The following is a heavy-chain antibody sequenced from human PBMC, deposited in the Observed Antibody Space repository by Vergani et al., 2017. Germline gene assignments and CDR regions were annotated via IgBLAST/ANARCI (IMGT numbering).Heavy chain of an antibody. Sequence: VQLVESGGGVVQPGRSLRLSCAASGFTFSSYGMHWVRQAPGKGLEWVAVISYDGSNKYYADSVKGRFTISRDNSKNTLYVQMNSLRAEDTAVYYCAKDRAGYGEDAFDIWGQGKMVTVSS. V-gene: IGHV3-30*18. J-gene: IGHJ3*02. D-gene: IGHD4-17*01. CDR3: AKDRAGYGEDAFDI. CDR2: ISYDGSNK. CDR1: GFTFSSYG.